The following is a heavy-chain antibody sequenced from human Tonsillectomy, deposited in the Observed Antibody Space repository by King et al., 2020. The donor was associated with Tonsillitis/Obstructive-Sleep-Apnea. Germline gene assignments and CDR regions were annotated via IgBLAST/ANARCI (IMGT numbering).Heavy chain of an antibody. CDR3: ARVIVVVPAAKENYYYYGMDV. CDR1: GGSISSYY. Sequence: LQLQESGPGLVKPSETLSLTCTVSGGSISSYYWSWIRQPPGKGLEWIGYIYYSGSTNYNPSLKSRVTISVDTSKNQFSLKLSSVTAADTAVYYCARVIVVVPAAKENYYYYGMDVWGQGTTVTVSS. V-gene: IGHV4-59*08. D-gene: IGHD2-2*01. J-gene: IGHJ6*02. CDR2: IYYSGST.